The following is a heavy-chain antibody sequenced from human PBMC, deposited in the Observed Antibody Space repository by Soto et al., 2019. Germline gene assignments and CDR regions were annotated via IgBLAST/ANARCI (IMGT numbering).Heavy chain of an antibody. CDR1: GFTFTNYA. J-gene: IGHJ6*03. CDR2: LSGSGGST. CDR3: AKNYYYYYMDV. Sequence: PGGSLRLSCAASGFTFTNYAMTWVRQAPGKGLEWVSALSGSGGSTYYADSVKGRFTISRDSSKNTLYLQMNSLRAEDTAVYYCAKNYYYYYMDVWGKGTTVTVSS. V-gene: IGHV3-23*01.